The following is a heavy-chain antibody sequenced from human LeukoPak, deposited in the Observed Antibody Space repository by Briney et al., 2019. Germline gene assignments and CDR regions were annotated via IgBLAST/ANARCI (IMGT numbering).Heavy chain of an antibody. J-gene: IGHJ4*02. D-gene: IGHD6-13*01. CDR1: GGSISSYY. CDR2: IYYSGST. Sequence: PSETLSLICTVSGGSISSYYWSWIRQPPGKGLEWIGYIYYSGSTNYNPSLKSRVTISVDTSKNQFSLRLSSVTAADTAVYYCARVTGYVMEDYFDYWGQGILVTVSS. V-gene: IGHV4-59*01. CDR3: ARVTGYVMEDYFDY.